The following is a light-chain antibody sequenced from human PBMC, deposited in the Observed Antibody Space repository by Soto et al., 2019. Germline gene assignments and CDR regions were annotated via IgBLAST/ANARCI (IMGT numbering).Light chain of an antibody. CDR1: QSLVYSDGNAY. CDR2: KVS. CDR3: MQGTYWPRT. V-gene: IGKV2-30*01. J-gene: IGKJ1*01. Sequence: VMTQSPLSMPVTLGQPASISCRSNQSLVYSDGNAYLNWFQXRTGQSPRRXIYKVSNRDSRVPDRFRGSGSGTDLTMKLSRVEAEDGGVDDCMQGTYWPRTFGQGTKVDIK.